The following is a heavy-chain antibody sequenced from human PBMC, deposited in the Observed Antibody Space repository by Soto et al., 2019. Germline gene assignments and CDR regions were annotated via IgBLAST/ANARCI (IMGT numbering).Heavy chain of an antibody. D-gene: IGHD5-12*01. J-gene: IGHJ3*02. V-gene: IGHV4-59*08. CDR3: ARHLTTYTSGYDYDTFNI. CDR1: GGYISSYY. CDR2: IYHSGST. Sequence: SGTLSLTGTGSGGYISSYYWSWIRQPPGKGLEWIGYIYHSGSTNYNPSLKSRVTISVDTSKHQFSLKLDSVTAADRAVYYCARHLTTYTSGYDYDTFNIWAKGTMVTVS.